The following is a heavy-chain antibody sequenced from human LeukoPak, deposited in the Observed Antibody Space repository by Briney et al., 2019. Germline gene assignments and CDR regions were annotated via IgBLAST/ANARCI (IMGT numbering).Heavy chain of an antibody. Sequence: GASVKVSCKASGYTFTSYGISWVRQAPGQGLEWMGWISAYNGNTNYAQKLLGRVTMTTDTSTSTAYMELRSLRSDDTAVYYCARSPRLGVLNWFDPWGQGTLVTVSS. J-gene: IGHJ5*02. D-gene: IGHD3-22*01. CDR1: GYTFTSYG. CDR3: ARSPRLGVLNWFDP. CDR2: ISAYNGNT. V-gene: IGHV1-18*01.